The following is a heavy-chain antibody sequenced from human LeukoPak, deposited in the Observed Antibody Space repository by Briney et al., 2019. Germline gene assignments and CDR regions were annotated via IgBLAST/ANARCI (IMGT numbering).Heavy chain of an antibody. V-gene: IGHV4-4*07. Sequence: PSETLSLTCTVSGGSISSYYWSWIRQPAGKGLEWIGRIYTSGSTNYNPSLKSRVTMSVDTSKNQFSLKLSSVTAADTAVYYCARDSYSNYIGYYYGMDVWGQGTTVTVSS. D-gene: IGHD4-11*01. CDR2: IYTSGST. CDR3: ARDSYSNYIGYYYGMDV. CDR1: GGSISSYY. J-gene: IGHJ6*02.